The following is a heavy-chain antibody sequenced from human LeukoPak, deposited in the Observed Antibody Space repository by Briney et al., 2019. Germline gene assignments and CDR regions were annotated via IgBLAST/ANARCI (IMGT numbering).Heavy chain of an antibody. Sequence: SVKVSCKASGGTFSSYAISWVRQAPGQGLEWMGRIIPIFGTANYAQKFQGRVTITTDESTSTAYMELSSLRSEDTAVYYCARDLSGYDFWTGYYVYWGQGTLVTVSS. D-gene: IGHD3-3*01. V-gene: IGHV1-69*05. CDR1: GGTFSSYA. CDR2: IIPIFGTA. CDR3: ARDLSGYDFWTGYYVY. J-gene: IGHJ4*02.